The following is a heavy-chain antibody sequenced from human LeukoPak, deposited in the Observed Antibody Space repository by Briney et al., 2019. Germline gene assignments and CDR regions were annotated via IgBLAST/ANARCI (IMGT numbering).Heavy chain of an antibody. J-gene: IGHJ4*02. D-gene: IGHD2-21*02. CDR2: VYYSGST. Sequence: KTSDTLSLTCTLSGDFITAYYWSWLRQPPGKGLEWLGYVYYSGSTQYNPSLRSRVTMSLEMSKHKFSLNLTSVTAGDTAVYYCASNTATVFDYWGQGALVTVSS. CDR3: ASNTATVFDY. V-gene: IGHV4-59*07. CDR1: GDFITAYY.